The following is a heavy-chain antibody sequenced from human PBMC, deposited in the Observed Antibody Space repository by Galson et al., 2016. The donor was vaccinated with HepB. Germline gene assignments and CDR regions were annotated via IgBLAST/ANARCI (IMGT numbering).Heavy chain of an antibody. J-gene: IGHJ4*02. D-gene: IGHD3/OR15-3a*01. V-gene: IGHV3-21*01. Sequence: SLRLSCAASGFTFSSYSMNWVRQAPGKGLEWVSSISSTTTYIYYADSVKGRFTISRDNAKNSVYLQMNSLRAEDTAVYYCANSLMISTSQGRGSTWGQGTRVTVSS. CDR1: GFTFSSYS. CDR2: ISSTTTYI. CDR3: ANSLMISTSQGRGST.